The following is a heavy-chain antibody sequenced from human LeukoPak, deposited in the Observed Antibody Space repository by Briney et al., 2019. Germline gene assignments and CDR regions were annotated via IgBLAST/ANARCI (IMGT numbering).Heavy chain of an antibody. CDR3: ATRRIAVAAPFDF. CDR2: IYYSGST. J-gene: IGHJ4*02. D-gene: IGHD6-19*01. V-gene: IGHV4-59*01. CDR1: GGSISSYY. Sequence: SETLSLTCTVSGGSISSYYWSWIRQPPGKGLEWIGYIYYSGSTNYNPSLKSRVTISVDTSKNQFSLKLSSVTAADTAVYYCATRRIAVAAPFDFWGQGTLVTVSS.